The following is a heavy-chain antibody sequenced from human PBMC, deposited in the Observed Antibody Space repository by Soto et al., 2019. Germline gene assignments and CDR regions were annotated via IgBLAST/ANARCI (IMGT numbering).Heavy chain of an antibody. J-gene: IGHJ6*02. CDR2: INHSGSP. CDR3: ARARFSQWSQDYYGLDV. CDR1: GSLPVGSLSTYF. V-gene: IGHV4-34*01. Sequence: LSLTCGLSGSLPVGSLSTYFWTWIRQPPGKGLEWIGEINHSGSPNYSPSLRGRVTISLDTSKKQFSLNLSSVTAADTAVYFCARARFSQWSQDYYGLDVWGQGTTVTVSS. D-gene: IGHD3-3*01.